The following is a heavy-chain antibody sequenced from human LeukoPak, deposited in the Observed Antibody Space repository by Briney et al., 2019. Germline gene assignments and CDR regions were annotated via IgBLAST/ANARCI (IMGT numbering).Heavy chain of an antibody. CDR3: ARAMQYNIVLMEMQTNWFDP. J-gene: IGHJ5*02. Sequence: GASVKLSCNASGGTFSSYAISWVRQAPGHGLEWRGRIIPIFGIANYAQKFQGRVTITADKSTSTAYMELSSLRSEDTAVYYCARAMQYNIVLMEMQTNWFDPWGQGTLVTVSS. CDR2: IIPIFGIA. V-gene: IGHV1-69*04. CDR1: GGTFSSYA. D-gene: IGHD2-8*01.